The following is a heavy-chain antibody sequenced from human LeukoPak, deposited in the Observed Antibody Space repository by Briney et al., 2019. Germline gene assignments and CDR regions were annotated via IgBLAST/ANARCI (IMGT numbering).Heavy chain of an antibody. J-gene: IGHJ4*02. CDR1: GYTFTCYY. Sequence: ASVNVSCKASGYTFTCYYMHWVRQAPGRELEWMGWSNPNSGGTNYAQKFQGRVTMTRDTSISTAYMELSRLRSDDTAVYYCARGFTITMIPASNFDYWGQGTLVTVSS. CDR2: SNPNSGGT. D-gene: IGHD3-22*01. CDR3: ARGFTITMIPASNFDY. V-gene: IGHV1-2*02.